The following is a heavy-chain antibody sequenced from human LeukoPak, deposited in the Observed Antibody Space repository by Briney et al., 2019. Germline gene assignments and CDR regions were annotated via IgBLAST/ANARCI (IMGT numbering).Heavy chain of an antibody. CDR3: ARRRAWQRPSSYYYGMDV. V-gene: IGHV4-30-2*01. D-gene: IGHD6-25*01. CDR2: IYHSGST. CDR1: GGSISSGGYS. J-gene: IGHJ6*02. Sequence: DPSETLSLTCAVSGGSISSGGYSWSWIRQPPGKGLEWIGYIYHSGSTYYNPSLKSRVTISVDRSKNQFSLKLSSVTAADTAVYYCARRRAWQRPSSYYYGMDVWGQGTTVIVSS.